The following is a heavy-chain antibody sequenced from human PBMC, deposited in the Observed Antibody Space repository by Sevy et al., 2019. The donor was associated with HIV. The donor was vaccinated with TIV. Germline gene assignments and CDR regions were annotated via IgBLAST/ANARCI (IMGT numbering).Heavy chain of an antibody. CDR1: GFTLTNEF. Sequence: GGSLRLSCAVSGFTLTNEFFSWVRQAPGKGLEWVAVVYSGGATYYADSVKGRFTISRDKSKSTLYLQMKSLRAEDTAVYYCARGKSGYGYGLDYWGQGTLVTVSS. V-gene: IGHV3-53*01. D-gene: IGHD5-18*01. CDR3: ARGKSGYGYGLDY. CDR2: VYSGGAT. J-gene: IGHJ4*02.